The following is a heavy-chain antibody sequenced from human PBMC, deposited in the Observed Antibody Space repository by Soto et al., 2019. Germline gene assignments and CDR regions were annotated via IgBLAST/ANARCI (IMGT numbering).Heavy chain of an antibody. CDR3: AARLTNSFEI. J-gene: IGHJ3*02. Sequence: GESLKISCTAFGDSFTSYWIGWVRQLPGKGLEWMGIIYPADSDTRYSPSFQGQVTISADKSIGAAYLQWNSLKASDTAMYYCAARLTNSFEIWGQGTMVTVSS. V-gene: IGHV5-51*01. D-gene: IGHD2-21*02. CDR1: GDSFTSYW. CDR2: IYPADSDT.